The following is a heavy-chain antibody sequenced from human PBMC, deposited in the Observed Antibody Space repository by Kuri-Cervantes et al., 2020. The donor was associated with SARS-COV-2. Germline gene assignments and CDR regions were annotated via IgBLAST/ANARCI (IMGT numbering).Heavy chain of an antibody. J-gene: IGHJ5*02. CDR2: ISYDGSNK. CDR3: ARDGRGSSSEWFDP. V-gene: IGHV3-30-3*01. CDR1: GFTFSRYA. D-gene: IGHD6-6*01. Sequence: GESLKISCAASGFTFSRYAMHWVRQAPGRGLEWVAVISYDGSNKYYADSVKGRFTISRDNSKNTLYLQMNSLRAEDTAVYYCARDGRGSSSEWFDPWGQGTLVTVSS.